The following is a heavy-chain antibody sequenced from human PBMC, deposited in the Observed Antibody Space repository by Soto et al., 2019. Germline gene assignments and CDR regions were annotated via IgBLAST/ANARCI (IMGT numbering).Heavy chain of an antibody. V-gene: IGHV3-33*01. Sequence: GGSLRLSCAASGFTFSSYGMHWVRQAPGKGLEWVAVIWYDGSNKYYADSVKGRFTISRDNSKNTLYLQMNSLRAEDTAVYYCAREGIAVAGTSEGMRDSGAFDIWGQGTMVTVSS. D-gene: IGHD6-19*01. CDR3: AREGIAVAGTSEGMRDSGAFDI. CDR1: GFTFSSYG. CDR2: IWYDGSNK. J-gene: IGHJ3*02.